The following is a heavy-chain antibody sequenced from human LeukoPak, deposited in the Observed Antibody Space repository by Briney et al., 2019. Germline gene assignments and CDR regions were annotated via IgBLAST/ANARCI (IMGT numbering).Heavy chain of an antibody. CDR2: INAGGGTT. Sequence: GGSLRLSCAASGFTFSSYAMSWVRQAPEKGLEWVSSINAGGGTTYYADSVQGRFTISRDNSKNTLFLQMNTLRAEDTAVYYCAKGSYGAYGVFDYWGQGTLVTVSS. CDR1: GFTFSSYA. J-gene: IGHJ4*02. V-gene: IGHV3-23*01. CDR3: AKGSYGAYGVFDY. D-gene: IGHD4-17*01.